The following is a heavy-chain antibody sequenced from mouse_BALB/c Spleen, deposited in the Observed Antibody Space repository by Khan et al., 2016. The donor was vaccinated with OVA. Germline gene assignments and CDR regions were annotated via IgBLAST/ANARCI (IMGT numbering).Heavy chain of an antibody. V-gene: IGHV2-6-1*01. J-gene: IGHJ4*01. CDR2: IWHDGST. CDR1: GFSLTNYG. D-gene: IGHD2-10*01. Sequence: VQLVESGPGLVAPSQSLSITCTISGFSLTNYGVHWVRQPPGKGLEWLVVIWHDGSTTYNSALKSRLTISKDNSKSQVFLKMNSLQTADTAMYFCARQPYYHYNVLDYWGQGTSVTVSS. CDR3: ARQPYYHYNVLDY.